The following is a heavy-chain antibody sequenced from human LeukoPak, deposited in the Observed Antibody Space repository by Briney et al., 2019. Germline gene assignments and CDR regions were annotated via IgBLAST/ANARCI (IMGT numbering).Heavy chain of an antibody. Sequence: SETLSLTCAAYGGSFSGYYWSWIRQPPGKGLEWIGEINHGGSTNYNPSLKSRVTISIDTSKNQFSLKLSSVTAADTAVYYCASLGYCSSYNCPYIWLDPWGQGTLVTVSS. CDR3: ASLGYCSSYNCPYIWLDP. CDR1: GGSFSGYY. D-gene: IGHD2-2*01. CDR2: INHGGST. J-gene: IGHJ5*02. V-gene: IGHV4-34*01.